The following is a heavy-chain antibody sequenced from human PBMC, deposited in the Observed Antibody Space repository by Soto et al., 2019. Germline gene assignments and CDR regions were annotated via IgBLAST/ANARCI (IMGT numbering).Heavy chain of an antibody. CDR1: GGSISSGNW. D-gene: IGHD2-8*01. V-gene: IGHV4-4*02. CDR2: IYHSGST. J-gene: IGHJ3*01. CDR3: ATEPSNGSFEF. Sequence: PSETLSLTCAVSGGSISSGNWCNGVRQPPGKGLEWIGGIYHSGSTHYNPSLKSRVTISIDKSKNQFSLNLTFVTAADTAVYFCATEPSNGSFEFWGHGKMVTVSS.